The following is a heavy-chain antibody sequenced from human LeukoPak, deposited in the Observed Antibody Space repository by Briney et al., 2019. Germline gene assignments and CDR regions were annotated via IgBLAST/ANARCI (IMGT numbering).Heavy chain of an antibody. V-gene: IGHV3-66*02. CDR1: GFTGSSNY. D-gene: IGHD1-26*01. Sequence: GGSLSLSCAASGFTGSSNYMSWVRQAPGKGLEWGTDIYSGGSTYYADSVKGRFTISRDNAKNTMNHKMNSLRAEDTAVYYCASAIVGATIFDYWRQGTLVTASS. CDR2: IYSGGST. J-gene: IGHJ4*02. CDR3: ASAIVGATIFDY.